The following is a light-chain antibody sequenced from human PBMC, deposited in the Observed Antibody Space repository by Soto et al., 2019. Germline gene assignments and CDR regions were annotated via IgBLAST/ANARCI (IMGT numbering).Light chain of an antibody. V-gene: IGKV1-9*01. CDR1: QGISSY. CDR2: AAS. CDR3: QQFNSYPLT. Sequence: DIQLTPSPSFLSASVGDRVTITCRASQGISSYLAWYQQKPGKAPKFLIYAASTLQSGVPSRFRGSGSGTEYTLTISSLQPEDFATYYCQQFNSYPLTFGGGTKVEIK. J-gene: IGKJ4*02.